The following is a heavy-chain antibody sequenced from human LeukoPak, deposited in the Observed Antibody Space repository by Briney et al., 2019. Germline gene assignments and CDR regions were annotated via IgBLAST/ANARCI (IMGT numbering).Heavy chain of an antibody. V-gene: IGHV3-7*01. D-gene: IGHD6-19*01. J-gene: IGHJ4*02. CDR2: INPDGSEK. CDR1: GFTFSSYW. CDR3: ARDRGYSSFDY. Sequence: AGGSLRLSCVTSGFTFSSYWMNWVRQAPGKGLEWVASINPDGSEKYSVDSVKGRFTISRDNAKNSLYLQMNSLRAEDTAVYYCARDRGYSSFDYWGQGTLVTVSS.